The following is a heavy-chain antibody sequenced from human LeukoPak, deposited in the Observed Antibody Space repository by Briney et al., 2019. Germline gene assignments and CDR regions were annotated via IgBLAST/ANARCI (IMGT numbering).Heavy chain of an antibody. CDR1: EFTFSSYE. J-gene: IGHJ4*02. CDR3: ARDPPDY. Sequence: TGGSLRLSCAASEFTFSSYEMNWVRQAPGKGLEWVSYILNSGTTTYYADSVKGRFTISRDNAKKSLYLQMNSLRAEDTGVYYCARDPPDYWGQGILVTVSS. V-gene: IGHV3-48*03. CDR2: ILNSGTTT.